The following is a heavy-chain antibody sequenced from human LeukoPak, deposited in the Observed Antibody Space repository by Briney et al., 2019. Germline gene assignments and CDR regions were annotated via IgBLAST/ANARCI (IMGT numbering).Heavy chain of an antibody. CDR3: ARGYSYTTIDY. V-gene: IGHV4-39*07. Sequence: SETLSLTCTVSGGSISSTSYYWGWIRQPPGKGLEWIGSINYSGSAYYNPSLKSRVTISVDKSKNQFSLKLSSVTAADTAIYYCARGYSYTTIDYWGQGTLVTVSS. D-gene: IGHD5-18*01. J-gene: IGHJ4*02. CDR1: GGSISSTSYY. CDR2: INYSGSA.